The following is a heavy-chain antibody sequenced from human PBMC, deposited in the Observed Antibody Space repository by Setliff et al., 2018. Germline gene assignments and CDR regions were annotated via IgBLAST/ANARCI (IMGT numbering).Heavy chain of an antibody. V-gene: IGHV3-21*01. CDR2: IRSSSVYI. Sequence: PGGSLRLSCAVSGFTFSYAWMHWVRQAPGKGLEWVSFIRSSSVYIKYADSVKGRFTIARDISKSTLYLQMDSLRTEDTSVYYCARAPGVEVAGYFDLWGQGTLVTVSS. D-gene: IGHD6-19*01. J-gene: IGHJ4*02. CDR3: ARAPGVEVAGYFDL. CDR1: GFTFSYAW.